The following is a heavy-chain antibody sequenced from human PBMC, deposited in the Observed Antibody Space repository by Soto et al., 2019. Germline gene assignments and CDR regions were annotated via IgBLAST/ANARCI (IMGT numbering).Heavy chain of an antibody. CDR1: GFTFSSYE. CDR2: ISSSGSTI. V-gene: IGHV3-48*03. Sequence: EVQLVESGGGLVQPGGSLRLSCAASGFTFSSYEMNWVRQAPGKGLEWVSYISSSGSTIYYADSVKGRFTISRDNAKNSLYLQMNSLRAEDTAVYYCARAPYYYGSGSYPPGRMDVWGQGTTVTVSS. CDR3: ARAPYYYGSGSYPPGRMDV. D-gene: IGHD3-10*01. J-gene: IGHJ6*02.